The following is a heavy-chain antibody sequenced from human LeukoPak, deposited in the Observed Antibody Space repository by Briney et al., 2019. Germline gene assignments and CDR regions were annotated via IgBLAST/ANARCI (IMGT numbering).Heavy chain of an antibody. V-gene: IGHV1-46*01. CDR3: ARGLKSGSYYGWFDP. D-gene: IGHD3-10*01. CDR2: INPSGGTT. CDR1: GGTFSSYA. J-gene: IGHJ5*02. Sequence: ASVKVSCKASGGTFSSYAISWVRQAPGQGLEWMGIINPSGGTTSYAQKFQGRVTMTSDTSTNTVYMELSSLRSDDSAIYYCARGLKSGSYYGWFDPWGQGTLVSVSS.